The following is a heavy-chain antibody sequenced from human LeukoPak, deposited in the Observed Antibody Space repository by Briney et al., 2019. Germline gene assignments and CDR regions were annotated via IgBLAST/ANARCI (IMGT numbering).Heavy chain of an antibody. CDR2: IKQDGSEK. J-gene: IGHJ5*02. D-gene: IGHD3-3*01. CDR1: GFTFSSYW. V-gene: IGHV3-7*03. Sequence: PGGSLRLSCAASGFTFSSYWMSWVRQAPGKGLEWVANIKQDGSEKYYVDSVKGRFTISRDNAKNSLYLQMNSLRAEDTAVYYCARDNFWSEYNWFDPWGQGTLVTVSS. CDR3: ARDNFWSEYNWFDP.